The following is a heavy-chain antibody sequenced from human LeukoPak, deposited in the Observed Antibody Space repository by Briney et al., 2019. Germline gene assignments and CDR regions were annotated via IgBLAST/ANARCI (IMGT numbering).Heavy chain of an antibody. Sequence: PGGSLRLSCVASGFTFSSYAMTWVRQAPGKGLEWVSAISGNGGSTYYADSVKGRFTISRDNSKSTLYLQMNSLRAEDTAVYYCAKYTNRWHEDCWGQGTLVTVSS. CDR2: ISGNGGST. D-gene: IGHD2-2*02. J-gene: IGHJ4*02. CDR1: GFTFSSYA. CDR3: AKYTNRWHEDC. V-gene: IGHV3-23*01.